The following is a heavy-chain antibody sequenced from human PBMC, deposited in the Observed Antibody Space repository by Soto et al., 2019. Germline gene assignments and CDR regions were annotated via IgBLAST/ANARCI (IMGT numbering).Heavy chain of an antibody. D-gene: IGHD1-26*01. V-gene: IGHV3-30-3*01. CDR2: ISYDGSNK. Sequence: QVQLVESGGGVVQPGRSLRLSCAASGFTFSSYAMHWVRQAPGKGLEWVAVISYDGSNKYYADSVKGRFTISRDNSKNTLYLQMNSLRAEDTAVYYCARSLVGALDYWGQGTLVTVSS. CDR1: GFTFSSYA. CDR3: ARSLVGALDY. J-gene: IGHJ4*02.